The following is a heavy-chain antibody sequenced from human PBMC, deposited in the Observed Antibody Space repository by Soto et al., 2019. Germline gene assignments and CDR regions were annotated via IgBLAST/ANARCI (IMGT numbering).Heavy chain of an antibody. J-gene: IGHJ4*02. CDR2: INAGNGDT. D-gene: IGHD3-22*01. CDR3: ARDWTHYDSSGPGDY. CDR1: GYIFTSYG. Sequence: ASVKVSCKASGYIFTSYGINWVRQAPGQGLEWMGWINAGNGDTKYSQKFQGRVTITRDTSAITAYMELSSLRSEDTAVYYCARDWTHYDSSGPGDYWGQGTLVTVSS. V-gene: IGHV1-3*01.